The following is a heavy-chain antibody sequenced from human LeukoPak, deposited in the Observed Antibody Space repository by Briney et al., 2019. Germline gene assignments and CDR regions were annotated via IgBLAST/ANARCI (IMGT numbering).Heavy chain of an antibody. D-gene: IGHD3-3*01. V-gene: IGHV4-34*01. CDR1: GGSNSHYY. Sequence: SETLSLTCIVSGGTVSGGSNSHYYWSWIRQPPGKGLEWIGEINHSGSTHYNPSLKSRVTISVDTSKNQFSLKLSSVTAADTAVYYCARGPSRRGIYYDFWSGYNKGRGSWFDPWGQGTLVTVSS. J-gene: IGHJ5*02. CDR3: ARGPSRRGIYYDFWSGYNKGRGSWFDP. CDR2: INHSGST.